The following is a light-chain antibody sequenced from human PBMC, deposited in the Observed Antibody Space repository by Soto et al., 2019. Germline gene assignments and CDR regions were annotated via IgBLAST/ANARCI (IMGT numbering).Light chain of an antibody. CDR2: AAS. Sequence: EIVLTQSPGTLSLSPGARAPLSCRASQSVSSSYLAWYQQKSGQAPRLLIYAASRRTTGIPDRFSGSGSGTDFTLTISRLEPEDFAVYYCQQYGSSLWTFGQGTKVDIK. J-gene: IGKJ1*01. CDR3: QQYGSSLWT. CDR1: QSVSSSY. V-gene: IGKV3-20*01.